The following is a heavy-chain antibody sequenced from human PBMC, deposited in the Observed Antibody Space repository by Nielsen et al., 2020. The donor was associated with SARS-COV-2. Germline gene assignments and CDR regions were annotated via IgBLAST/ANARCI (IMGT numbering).Heavy chain of an antibody. Sequence: ASVKVSCKASGYTFTDYYIHWVRQAPGKGLEWMGGFDPEDGETIYAQKFQGRVTMTEDTSTDTAYMELSSLRSEDTAVYYCATITPIVGATPGPYYYYYGMDVWGQGTTVTVSS. J-gene: IGHJ6*02. CDR3: ATITPIVGATPGPYYYYYGMDV. V-gene: IGHV1-24*01. D-gene: IGHD1-26*01. CDR1: GYTFTDYY. CDR2: FDPEDGET.